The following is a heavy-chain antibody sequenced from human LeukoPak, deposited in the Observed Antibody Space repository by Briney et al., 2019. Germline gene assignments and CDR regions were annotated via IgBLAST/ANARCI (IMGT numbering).Heavy chain of an antibody. CDR1: GGSISNYY. V-gene: IGHV4-59*01. CDR2: IYYSGST. CDR3: ARGPRSVVVPAAMDYYYGMDV. Sequence: SETLSLTCTVSGGSISNYYWSWIRQPPGKGLEWIGYIYYSGSTNYNPSLKSRVTISVDTSKNQFSLKLSSVTAADTAAYYCARGPRSVVVPAAMDYYYGMDVWGQGTTVTVSS. D-gene: IGHD2-2*01. J-gene: IGHJ6*02.